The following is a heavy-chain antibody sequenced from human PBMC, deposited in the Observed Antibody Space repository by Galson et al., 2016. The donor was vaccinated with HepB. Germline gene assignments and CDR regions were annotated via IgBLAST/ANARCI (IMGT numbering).Heavy chain of an antibody. V-gene: IGHV3-21*01. D-gene: IGHD6-13*01. CDR1: GFTFSTNS. Sequence: SLRLSCAASGFTFSTNSMNWVRQAPGKGLEWVSSISSGSAYKYYADSVKGRFTISRDNAKNSLYLQMYSLRVEDTAVYYCARGGGYSSGWYSFWGRGTLVTVSS. CDR3: ARGGGYSSGWYSF. J-gene: IGHJ4*02. CDR2: ISSGSAYK.